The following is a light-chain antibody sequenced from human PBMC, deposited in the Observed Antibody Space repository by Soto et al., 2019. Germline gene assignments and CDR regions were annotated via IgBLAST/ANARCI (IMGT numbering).Light chain of an antibody. Sequence: IVLTQSPGTLSLPPVERATLSCRASQSVSNNYLAWYQQKPGQAPMLLIYCASNRATCIPDRFSGSGSGKDFTLTISRLEPEDFAVYYCQQYGSSGTFGQGTKVDIK. CDR1: QSVSNNY. V-gene: IGKV3-20*01. CDR2: CAS. J-gene: IGKJ1*01. CDR3: QQYGSSGT.